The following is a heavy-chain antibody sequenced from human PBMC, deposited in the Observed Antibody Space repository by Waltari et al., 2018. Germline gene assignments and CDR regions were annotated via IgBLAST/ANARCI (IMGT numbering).Heavy chain of an antibody. D-gene: IGHD2-8*02. V-gene: IGHV3-30*03. CDR3: ASCTGGNCYYYGFDV. CDR1: GFTFRSSG. J-gene: IGHJ6*02. Sequence: QVQLVESGGGVVQPGRSLRLSCAASGFTFRSSGMHWVRQTPGRGLEWGAVISSDGSRKSYADSVKGRFSISRDNSKNSLSLEMNSLRPEDTAVYYCASCTGGNCYYYGFDVWGQGTTVTVSS. CDR2: ISSDGSRK.